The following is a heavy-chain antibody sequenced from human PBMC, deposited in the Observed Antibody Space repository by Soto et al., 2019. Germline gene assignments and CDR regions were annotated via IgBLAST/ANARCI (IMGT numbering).Heavy chain of an antibody. V-gene: IGHV1-18*01. Sequence: GASVKVYWNTSGYVKSVYGFNLGRHATGQGLEWMGWMSTSNGDTKTAQKFKGRLTMTSETSTNTVYMELTNLRSDDTAVYYCARARYFATVHRQWWDFDLWGRGTLVTGSS. CDR2: MSTSNGDT. CDR1: GYVKSVYG. D-gene: IGHD2-15*01. CDR3: ARARYFATVHRQWWDFDL. J-gene: IGHJ2*01.